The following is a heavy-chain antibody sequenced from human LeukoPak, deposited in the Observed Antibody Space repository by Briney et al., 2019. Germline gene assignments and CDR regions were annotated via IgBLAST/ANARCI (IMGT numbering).Heavy chain of an antibody. D-gene: IGHD2-2*01. CDR2: ISHIGRT. Sequence: SETLSLTCAVSGDSFSSHYWTWIRQSPGTGLEWIGYISHIGRTNYNPSLKSRVTISIDTSKNQFSLKLSSVTAADTAVYYCARDVLPVVVPAAGGGWLDPWGQGTLVTVSS. V-gene: IGHV4-59*11. CDR1: GDSFSSHY. CDR3: ARDVLPVVVPAAGGGWLDP. J-gene: IGHJ5*02.